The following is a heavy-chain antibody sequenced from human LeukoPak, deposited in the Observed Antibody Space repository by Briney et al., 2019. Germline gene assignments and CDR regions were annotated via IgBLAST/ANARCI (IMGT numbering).Heavy chain of an antibody. J-gene: IGHJ4*02. D-gene: IGHD1-26*01. CDR1: GFTFSNAW. V-gene: IGHV3-15*01. Sequence: GGSLRLSCAASGFTFSNAWMSWVRQAPGKGLEWVGRIKSKTDGGTTDYAAPVKGRFTISRDVSKNTLYLQMNSLKTEDTAVYYCTTDTLAVGAEGYWGQGTLVTVSS. CDR3: TTDTLAVGAEGY. CDR2: IKSKTDGGTT.